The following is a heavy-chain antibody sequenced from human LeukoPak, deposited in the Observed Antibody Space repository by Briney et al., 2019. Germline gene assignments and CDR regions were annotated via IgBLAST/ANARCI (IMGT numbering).Heavy chain of an antibody. CDR1: GFKFADYA. J-gene: IGHJ4*02. CDR3: AKGGLSGDGYYFNY. Sequence: GGSLRLSCVASGFKFADYAMTWVRQSPGKGLEWVSSTSATGGTTYYADSVKGRFAIPRDNSNSTLHLQMNSPRADDTAVYYCAKGGLSGDGYYFNYWGQGTLVTVSS. CDR2: TSATGGTT. D-gene: IGHD5/OR15-5a*01. V-gene: IGHV3-23*01.